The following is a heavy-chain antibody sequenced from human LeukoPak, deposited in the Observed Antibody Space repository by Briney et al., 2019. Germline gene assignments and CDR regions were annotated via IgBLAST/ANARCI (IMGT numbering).Heavy chain of an antibody. J-gene: IGHJ4*02. D-gene: IGHD6-13*01. CDR1: GYTFTNFA. CDR3: AKTRPLDSSSWSHGDY. V-gene: IGHV1-3*01. CDR2: INADNGYT. Sequence: GASVKVSCKASGYTFTNFAIHWGRLAPGQSLEWMGWINADNGYTKYFQKFQGRVTFTRDTSANIAYMELSSLGSEDTAVYYCAKTRPLDSSSWSHGDYWGQGTLVTVSS.